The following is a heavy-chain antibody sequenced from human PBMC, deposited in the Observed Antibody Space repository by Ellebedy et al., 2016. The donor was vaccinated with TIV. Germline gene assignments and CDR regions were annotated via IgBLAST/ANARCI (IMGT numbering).Heavy chain of an antibody. CDR2: VHPESGGT. CDR1: GYTFVDYV. D-gene: IGHD3-10*01. V-gene: IGHV1-2*02. J-gene: IGHJ6*02. CDR3: ARSAGVGSYYYFAHKGLDV. Sequence: AASVKVSCKASGYTFVDYVVNWVRQAPGQGLEWMGWVHPESGGTNYAQKFQWRVTMTWYTSLDTVYMELDRLSTADTAVYYCARSAGVGSYYYFAHKGLDVWGPGTTVIVSS.